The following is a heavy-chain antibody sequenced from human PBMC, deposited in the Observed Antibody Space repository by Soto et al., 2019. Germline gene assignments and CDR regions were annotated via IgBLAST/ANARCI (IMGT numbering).Heavy chain of an antibody. CDR2: ISGSGGST. CDR1: GFTFSSYA. CDR3: ASTPFWSGYYRDFDY. J-gene: IGHJ4*02. D-gene: IGHD3-3*01. V-gene: IGHV3-23*01. Sequence: GGSLRLSCAASGFTFSSYAMSWVRQAPGKGLEWVSAISGSGGSTYYADSVKGRFTISRDNSKNTLYLQMNSLRAEDTAVYYCASTPFWSGYYRDFDYWGQGTLVTVSS.